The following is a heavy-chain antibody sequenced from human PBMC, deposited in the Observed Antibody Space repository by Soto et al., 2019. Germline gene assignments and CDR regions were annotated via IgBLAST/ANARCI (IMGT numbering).Heavy chain of an antibody. V-gene: IGHV4-39*01. J-gene: IGHJ4*02. CDR1: GGSISSSSYY. Sequence: QLQLQESGPGLVKPSETLSLTCTVSGGSISSSSYYWGWIRQPPGKGLEWLGSIYYSGSTYYNPSLKSRVTISVDTSKNQFSLKLSSVTAAETAVYYCARHSYQLLYFDYWGQGTLVTVSS. CDR2: IYYSGST. CDR3: ARHSYQLLYFDY. D-gene: IGHD2-2*02.